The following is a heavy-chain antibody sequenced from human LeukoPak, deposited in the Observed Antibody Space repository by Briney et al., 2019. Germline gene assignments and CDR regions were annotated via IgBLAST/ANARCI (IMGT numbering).Heavy chain of an antibody. CDR3: ARDRLSQLRYFDWLPHLDAFDI. V-gene: IGHV3-21*01. CDR2: ISSSSSYI. D-gene: IGHD3-9*01. J-gene: IGHJ3*02. Sequence: PGGSLRLSCAASGFTFSSYSMNWLRQAPGKGLEWVSSISSSSSYIYYADSVKGRFTISRDNAKNSLYLQMNSLRAEDTAVYYCARDRLSQLRYFDWLPHLDAFDIWGQGTMVTVSS. CDR1: GFTFSSYS.